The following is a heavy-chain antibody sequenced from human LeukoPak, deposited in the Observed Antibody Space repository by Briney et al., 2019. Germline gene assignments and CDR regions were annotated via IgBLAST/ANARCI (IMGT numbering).Heavy chain of an antibody. J-gene: IGHJ6*02. CDR2: ISGSGGST. V-gene: IGHV3-23*01. D-gene: IGHD5-18*01. Sequence: PGGSLRLSCAASGFTFSSYAMSWVRQAPGKGLQWVSAISGSGGSTYYADSVKGRFTISRDDSKNTLYLQMNSLRAEDTAVYFCAKDLIQLWSTRYYYGMDVWGQGTTVTVSS. CDR1: GFTFSSYA. CDR3: AKDLIQLWSTRYYYGMDV.